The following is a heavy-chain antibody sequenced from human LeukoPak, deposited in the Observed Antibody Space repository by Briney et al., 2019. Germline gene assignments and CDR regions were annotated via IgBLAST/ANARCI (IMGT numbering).Heavy chain of an antibody. Sequence: PGGSLRLSCAASGFTFSTYAMSRVRQAPGKGLEWVSAISASGGRTYYADSVKGRFTISRDNSKNTLYLQMNSLRAEDTAVYYCATTVVPAAILDYWGQGTLVTVSS. CDR1: GFTFSTYA. D-gene: IGHD2-2*02. J-gene: IGHJ4*02. CDR2: ISASGGRT. V-gene: IGHV3-23*01. CDR3: ATTVVPAAILDY.